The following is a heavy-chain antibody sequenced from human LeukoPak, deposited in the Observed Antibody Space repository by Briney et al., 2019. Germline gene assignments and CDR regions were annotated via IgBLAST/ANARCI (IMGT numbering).Heavy chain of an antibody. CDR3: AKVDTAMVGGLGGYYYYYYMDV. V-gene: IGHV1-2*02. CDR2: INPNSGGT. J-gene: IGHJ6*03. D-gene: IGHD5-18*01. CDR1: GYTSTGYY. Sequence: ASVKVSCKASGYTSTGYYMHWVRQAPGQGLEWMGWINPNSGGTNYAQKFQGRVTMTRDTPISTAYMELSRLRSDDTAVYYCAKVDTAMVGGLGGYYYYYYMDVWGKGTTVTVSS.